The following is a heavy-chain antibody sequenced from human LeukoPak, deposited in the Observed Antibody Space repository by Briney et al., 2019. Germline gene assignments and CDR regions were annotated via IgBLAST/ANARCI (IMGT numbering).Heavy chain of an antibody. J-gene: IGHJ4*02. CDR2: IYSGGRT. CDR1: GFTVSSNY. D-gene: IGHD3-22*01. Sequence: GGSLRLSCAASGFTVSSNYMSWVRQAPGKGLEWVSVIYSGGRTYYADSVKGRFTISRDNSKNTLYLQMNSLRAEDTAVYYCARTRVTDYYDSSGYFFDYWGQGTLVTVSS. CDR3: ARTRVTDYYDSSGYFFDY. V-gene: IGHV3-66*01.